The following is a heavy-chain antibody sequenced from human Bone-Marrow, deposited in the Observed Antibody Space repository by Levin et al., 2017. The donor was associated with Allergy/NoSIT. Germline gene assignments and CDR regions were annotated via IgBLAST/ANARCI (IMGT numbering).Heavy chain of an antibody. J-gene: IGHJ6*02. CDR3: AKDSPGWTAMVEVPYYYGMDV. CDR1: GFTFSSYG. D-gene: IGHD5-18*01. CDR2: ISYDGSNK. V-gene: IGHV3-30*18. Sequence: GGSLRLSCAASGFTFSSYGMHWVRQAPGKGLEWVAVISYDGSNKYYADSVKGRFTISRDNSKNTLYLQMNSLRAEDTAVYYCAKDSPGWTAMVEVPYYYGMDVWGQGTTVTVSS.